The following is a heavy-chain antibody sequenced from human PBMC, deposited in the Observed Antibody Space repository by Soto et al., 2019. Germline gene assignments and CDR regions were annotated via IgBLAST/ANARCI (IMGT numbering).Heavy chain of an antibody. CDR1: GFTFSSYG. CDR2: IWNDGSNK. J-gene: IGHJ6*02. D-gene: IGHD6-13*01. Sequence: PGGSLRLSCAASGFTFSSYGMHWVRQAPGKGLEWVAVIWNDGSNKYYADSVKGRFTISRDNSKNTLYLQMNSLRAEDTAVYYCARDKEEQQLVRGYYYYGMDVWGQGTTVTVSS. V-gene: IGHV3-33*01. CDR3: ARDKEEQQLVRGYYYYGMDV.